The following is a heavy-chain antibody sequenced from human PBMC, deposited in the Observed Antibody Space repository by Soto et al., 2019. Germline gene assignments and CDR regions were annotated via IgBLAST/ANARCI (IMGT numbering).Heavy chain of an antibody. CDR1: GFTFSNYV. V-gene: IGHV3-23*01. D-gene: IGHD3-10*01. CDR2: ISGSGEIT. CDR3: AKDLRPFRTDPKVGMDV. Sequence: EVQILESGGGLEQPGGSLRLSCAASGFTFSNYVMNWVRQAPGKGPEWVSSISGSGEITYYADSVKGRFTISRDNSKNTLQLQRNSLRGEDSALYYCAKDLRPFRTDPKVGMDVWGQGTTVTVS. J-gene: IGHJ6*02.